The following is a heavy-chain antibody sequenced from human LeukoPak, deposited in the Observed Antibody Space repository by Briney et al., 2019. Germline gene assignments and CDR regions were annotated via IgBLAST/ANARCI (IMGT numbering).Heavy chain of an antibody. CDR1: GFTFSSYA. Sequence: GGSLRLSCAAFGFTFSSYAMHWVRQAPGKGLEWAAVISSDGNTQYYADSVEGRFTISRDNSNNTLYLQMNSLRADDTAIYYCARRRIVGSIDDAFDIWGQGTMVTLSS. CDR3: ARRRIVGSIDDAFDI. CDR2: ISSDGNTQ. D-gene: IGHD1-26*01. J-gene: IGHJ3*02. V-gene: IGHV3-30-3*01.